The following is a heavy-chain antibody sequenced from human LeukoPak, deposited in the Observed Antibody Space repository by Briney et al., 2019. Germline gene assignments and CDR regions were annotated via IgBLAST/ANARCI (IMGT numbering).Heavy chain of an antibody. CDR3: VGDGTGFDR. CDR1: GASISSYSC. Sequence: SEPLPLTCAASGASISSYSCWSWIRQPAGKGLEWIVRVFTSGSTYSNPSLKRLVTMSLDTSKNQFSLKLRSVTAAAAAVYSCVGDGTGFDRGGEGSLVTVP. J-gene: IGHJ5*02. CDR2: VFTSGST. V-gene: IGHV4-4*07.